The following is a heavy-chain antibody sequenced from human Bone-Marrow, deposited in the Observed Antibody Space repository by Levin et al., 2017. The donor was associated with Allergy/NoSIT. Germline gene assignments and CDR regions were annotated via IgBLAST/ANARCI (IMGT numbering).Heavy chain of an antibody. Sequence: PGGSLILSCAASGFTFSTYSMNWVRQAPGKGLEWVSYISDSSNTIYYTDSVKGRFTISRDNAKNSLYLQMNSLRAEDTAVYYCATPFDYWGQGTLVTVSS. CDR2: ISDSSNTI. CDR1: GFTFSTYS. J-gene: IGHJ4*02. CDR3: ATPFDY. V-gene: IGHV3-48*04.